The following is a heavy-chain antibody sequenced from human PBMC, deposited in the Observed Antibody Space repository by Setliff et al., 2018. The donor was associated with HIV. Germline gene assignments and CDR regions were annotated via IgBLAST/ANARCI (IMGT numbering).Heavy chain of an antibody. CDR3: ASYEREGFDY. CDR2: IIPIFGTT. Sequence: SVKVSCKASGGTFSSYAINWVRQAPGQGLEWMGGIIPIFGTTNFAQKFQGRVTITADKSTGAAYMELSSLRSDDTAVYYCASYEREGFDYWGQGTLVTVSS. CDR1: GGTFSSYA. D-gene: IGHD3-16*01. J-gene: IGHJ4*02. V-gene: IGHV1-69*06.